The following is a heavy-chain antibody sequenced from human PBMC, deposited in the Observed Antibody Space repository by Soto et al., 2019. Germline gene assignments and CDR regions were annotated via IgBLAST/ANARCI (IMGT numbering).Heavy chain of an antibody. CDR1: GFTFSDYY. D-gene: IGHD1-1*01. CDR2: ISGSSTYT. CDR3: ARRYNWNIFDY. Sequence: QVQLVESGGGLVKPGGSLRLSCAASGFTFSDYYMSWIRQAPGKGLEWVSYISGSSTYTNYADSVRGRFTISRDNAKNSLYLHMNSLRAEDPAVYYCARRYNWNIFDYWGQGALVTVSS. J-gene: IGHJ4*02. V-gene: IGHV3-11*05.